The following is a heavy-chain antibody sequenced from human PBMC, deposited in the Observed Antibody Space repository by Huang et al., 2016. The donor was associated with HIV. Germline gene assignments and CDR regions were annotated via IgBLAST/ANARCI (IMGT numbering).Heavy chain of an antibody. Sequence: QVQMVQSGAEVKKPGASVKVSCKTSGYDFTGYWMHWVRQGPGQGLEWMGWINPNSDVAVYAQKFRGRVTMTTDTSVTTAYMELTVLTSDDTAIYYCARAPPDHWGQGTLVTVSS. V-gene: IGHV1-2*02. J-gene: IGHJ4*02. CDR1: GYDFTGYW. CDR3: ARAPPDH. CDR2: INPNSDVA.